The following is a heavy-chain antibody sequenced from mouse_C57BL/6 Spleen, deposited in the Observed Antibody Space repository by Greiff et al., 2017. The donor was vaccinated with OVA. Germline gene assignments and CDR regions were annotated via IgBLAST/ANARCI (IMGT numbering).Heavy chain of an antibody. Sequence: VKLMESGPELVKPGASVKISCKASGYAFSSSWMNWVKQRPGKGLEWIGRIYPGDGDTNYNGKFKGKATLTADKSSSTAYMQLSSLTSEDSAVYFCARGGFLDYWGQGTTLTVSS. J-gene: IGHJ2*01. CDR3: ARGGFLDY. CDR2: IYPGDGDT. V-gene: IGHV1-82*01. CDR1: GYAFSSSW.